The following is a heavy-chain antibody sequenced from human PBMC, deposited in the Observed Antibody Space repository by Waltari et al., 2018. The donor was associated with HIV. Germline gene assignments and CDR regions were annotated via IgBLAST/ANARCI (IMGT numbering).Heavy chain of an antibody. V-gene: IGHV4-34*01. J-gene: IGHJ4*02. CDR1: GESFSHYY. Sequence: QVQLHQWGAGLLKPSETLSLTCAVYGESFSHYYWSWIRQPPGKGLEWIGAIDHRGRTKFNTSRKSRVTMSADKSKNQLSLKLSSVTAADTAVYFCARPVDCTSTTCTGPFDYWGQGNLVTVST. CDR2: IDHRGRT. D-gene: IGHD6-13*01. CDR3: ARPVDCTSTTCTGPFDY.